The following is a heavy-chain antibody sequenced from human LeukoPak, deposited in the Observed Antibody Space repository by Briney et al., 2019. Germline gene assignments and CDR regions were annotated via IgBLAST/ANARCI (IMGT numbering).Heavy chain of an antibody. CDR3: ARDDLRYFDWLLSAIDY. D-gene: IGHD3-9*01. CDR1: GFTFSSYA. V-gene: IGHV3-21*01. CDR2: ISSSSSYI. Sequence: GGSLRLSCAASGFTFSSYAMHWVRQAPGKGLEWVSSISSSSSYIYYADSVKGRFTISRDNAKNSLYLQMNSLRAEDTAVYYCARDDLRYFDWLLSAIDYWGQGTLVTVSS. J-gene: IGHJ4*02.